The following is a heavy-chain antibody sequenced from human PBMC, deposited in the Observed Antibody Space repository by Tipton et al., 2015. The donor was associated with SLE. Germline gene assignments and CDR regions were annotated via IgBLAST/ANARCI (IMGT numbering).Heavy chain of an antibody. V-gene: IGHV3-23*01. CDR3: ARDPAPYRGADPYPFDP. CDR1: GFTFNNYA. Sequence: SLRLSCGGSGFTFNNYAMTWVRQAPGKGLEWVSFITGSGDRTYYADSVKGRFTISRDNSKNSLYLQMNSLRAEDTAIYFCARDPAPYRGADPYPFDPGGQGTLVTFSS. J-gene: IGHJ5*02. CDR2: ITGSGDRT. D-gene: IGHD5-12*01.